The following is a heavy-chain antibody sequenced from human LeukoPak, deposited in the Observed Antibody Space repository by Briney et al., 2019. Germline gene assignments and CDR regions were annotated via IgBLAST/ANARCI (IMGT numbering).Heavy chain of an antibody. CDR3: ARGVEMATIVFDY. Sequence: SGTLSLTCTVSGGSISSSYWSWIRQPPGKGLDWIGYIYYSGSTSYNPSLQSRVTISVDTSKNQFSLKLSSVTAADTAVYYCARGVEMATIVFDYWGQGTLVTVSS. CDR2: IYYSGST. CDR1: GGSISSSY. J-gene: IGHJ4*02. D-gene: IGHD5-24*01. V-gene: IGHV4-59*01.